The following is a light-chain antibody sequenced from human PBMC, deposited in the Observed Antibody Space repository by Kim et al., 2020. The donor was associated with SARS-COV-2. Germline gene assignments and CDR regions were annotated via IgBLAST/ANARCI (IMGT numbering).Light chain of an antibody. CDR2: GDN. Sequence: QSVLTQPASVSGSPGQSITISCSVTNNDVGSHDLVSWHQHHTGTAPELVIYGDNQGPSGVSSRFSGSKAGNTASLTISGIQPEDEADHYCCSYANGGTWVFGGGPKLPVL. J-gene: IGLJ3*02. CDR3: CSYANGGTWV. CDR1: NNDVGSHDL. V-gene: IGLV2-23*01.